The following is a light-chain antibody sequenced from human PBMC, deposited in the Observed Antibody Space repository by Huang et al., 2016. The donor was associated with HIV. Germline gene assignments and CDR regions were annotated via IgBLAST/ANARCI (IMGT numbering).Light chain of an antibody. J-gene: IGKJ4*01. CDR2: GSS. Sequence: EIVMTQPPATLSVSPGQRVTLSCRANRIVSTNLAWYQQRHGQPPRLLIYGSSTRAPGIPGLFSGRWSRTDFSLTISSLQSEDFALYYCHQYDNWLLSFGGGTRV. CDR1: RIVSTN. CDR3: HQYDNWLLS. V-gene: IGKV3-15*01.